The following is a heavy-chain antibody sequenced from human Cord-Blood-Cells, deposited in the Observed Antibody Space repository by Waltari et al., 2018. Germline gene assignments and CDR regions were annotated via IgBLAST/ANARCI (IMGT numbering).Heavy chain of an antibody. V-gene: IGHV4-39*01. CDR2: IYYSGST. D-gene: IGHD6-13*01. J-gene: IGHJ4*02. CDR3: ARHIEQLFDY. CDR1: GGSISSSSYY. Sequence: QLQLQESGPGLVKPSETLSLTCTVSGGSISSSSYYWGWIRQPPGKGLEWIGNIYYSGSTYYNPSLKSRVTISVDTSKNQFSLKLSSVTAADTAVYYCARHIEQLFDYWGQGTLVTVSS.